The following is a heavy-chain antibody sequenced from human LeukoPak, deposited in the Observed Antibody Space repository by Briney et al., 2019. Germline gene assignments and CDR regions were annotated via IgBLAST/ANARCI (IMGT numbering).Heavy chain of an antibody. D-gene: IGHD2-21*02. J-gene: IGHJ4*02. CDR3: AKALGKSCGGDCSSFDY. V-gene: IGHV3-23*01. Sequence: GGSLRLSCAASGFTFSSYAMSWVRQAPGKGLEWVSAISGSGGSTYYADSVKGRFTISRDNSKNTLYLQINSLRAEDTAVYYCAKALGKSCGGDCSSFDYWGQGTLVTVSS. CDR1: GFTFSSYA. CDR2: ISGSGGST.